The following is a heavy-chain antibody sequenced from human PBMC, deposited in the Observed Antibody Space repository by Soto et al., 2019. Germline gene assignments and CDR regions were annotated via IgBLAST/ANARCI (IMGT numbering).Heavy chain of an antibody. J-gene: IGHJ5*02. Sequence: SETLSLTCTVSGGSISSYYWSWIRQPPGKGLEWIGYIYYSGSTNYNPSLKSRVTISVDTSKNQFSLKLSSVTAADTAVYYCARDRIAAAGGWFDPWGQGTLVTVSS. V-gene: IGHV4-59*01. CDR1: GGSISSYY. CDR2: IYYSGST. D-gene: IGHD6-13*01. CDR3: ARDRIAAAGGWFDP.